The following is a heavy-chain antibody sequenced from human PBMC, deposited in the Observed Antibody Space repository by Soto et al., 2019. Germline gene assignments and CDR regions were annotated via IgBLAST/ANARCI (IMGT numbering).Heavy chain of an antibody. V-gene: IGHV3-30*03. CDR2: VSYDGTKT. J-gene: IGHJ4*02. CDR1: GFTFSSYG. CDR3: ARELRSYSGAYSDH. D-gene: IGHD1-26*01. Sequence: PGGSLRLSCAASGFTFSSYGMHWVRQAPGKGLEWLAVVSYDGTKTMYTDSVKGRISISRDNARNTLFLQMDSLTAEDTALYYCARELRSYSGAYSDHWGQGTPVTVSS.